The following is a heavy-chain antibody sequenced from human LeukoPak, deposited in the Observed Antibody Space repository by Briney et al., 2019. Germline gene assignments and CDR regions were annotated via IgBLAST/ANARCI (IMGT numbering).Heavy chain of an antibody. CDR3: AKVIRGTKLFDY. Sequence: GGSLRLSCAASGFTFTNYAITWIRQAPGKGLEWVSTISGSGHNTYYADSVQGRFTISRDNSKNTLFLQMNSLRAEDTAVYYCAKVIRGTKLFDYWGQGTLVTVSS. J-gene: IGHJ4*02. CDR1: GFTFTNYA. CDR2: ISGSGHNT. V-gene: IGHV3-23*01. D-gene: IGHD1-26*01.